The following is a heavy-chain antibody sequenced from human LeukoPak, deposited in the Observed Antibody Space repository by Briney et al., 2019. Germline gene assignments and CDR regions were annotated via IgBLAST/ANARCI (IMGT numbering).Heavy chain of an antibody. CDR1: GGSISSGSYY. J-gene: IGHJ3*02. CDR3: ARVTDCSSTSCYSMGSAFDI. CDR2: IYTSGST. Sequence: SETLSLTCTVSGGSISSGSYYWSWIRQPAGKGLEWIGRIYTSGSTNYNPSLKSRVTISVDTSKNQFSLKLSSVTAADTAVYYCARVTDCSSTSCYSMGSAFDIWGQGTMVTVSS. D-gene: IGHD2-2*01. V-gene: IGHV4-61*02.